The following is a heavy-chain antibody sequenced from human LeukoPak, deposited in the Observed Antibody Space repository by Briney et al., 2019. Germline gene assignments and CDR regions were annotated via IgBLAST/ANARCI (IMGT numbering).Heavy chain of an antibody. CDR3: ARIRGGSQPYDAFDI. CDR2: FYPGDSDT. CDR1: GYSRTSYW. D-gene: IGHD5-12*01. J-gene: IGHJ3*02. V-gene: IGHV5-51*01. Sequence: GESLKISCKGSGYSRTSYWHGWVRQMPGKGLEWMRLFYPGDSDTRYSPSFQGQVTISADKSISTAYLQWSSLKASDTAMYNCARIRGGSQPYDAFDIWGQGKMVTVSS.